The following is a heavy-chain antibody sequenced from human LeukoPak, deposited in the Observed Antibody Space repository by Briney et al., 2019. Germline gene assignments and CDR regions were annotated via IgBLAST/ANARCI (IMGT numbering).Heavy chain of an antibody. CDR1: GFTFSSYG. CDR2: ISGSGGST. Sequence: GGSLRLSCAASGFTFSSYGMSWVRQAPGKGLGWVSAISGSGGSTYYADSVKGRFTISRDNSKNTLYLQMNSLRAEDTAVYYCAKLPTEYCSSTSCFGPLTYYFDYWGQGTLVTVSS. J-gene: IGHJ4*02. CDR3: AKLPTEYCSSTSCFGPLTYYFDY. D-gene: IGHD2-2*01. V-gene: IGHV3-23*01.